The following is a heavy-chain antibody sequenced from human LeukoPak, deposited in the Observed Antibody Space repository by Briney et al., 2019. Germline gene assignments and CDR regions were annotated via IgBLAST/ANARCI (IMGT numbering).Heavy chain of an antibody. CDR1: GFVLSDYG. V-gene: IGHV3-30*02. J-gene: IGHJ5*02. Sequence: GGALRLSCTASGFVLSDYGMHWVRQAPGKGLEGVAFVRNDGSNEYYVGSVKGRFTISRDNSKNTLYLQMNSLRAEDTAVYSCAKESDSGYHSEGPKTWGLGTLVTVSS. CDR3: AKESDSGYHSEGPKT. D-gene: IGHD5-12*01. CDR2: VRNDGSNE.